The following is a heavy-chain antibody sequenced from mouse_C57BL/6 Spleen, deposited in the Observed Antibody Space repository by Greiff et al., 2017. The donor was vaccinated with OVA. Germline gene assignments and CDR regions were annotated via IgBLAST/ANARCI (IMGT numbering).Heavy chain of an antibody. J-gene: IGHJ2*01. V-gene: IGHV1-84*01. CDR1: GYTFTDYY. CDR2: IYPGSGNT. D-gene: IGHD2-3*01. CDR3: ARSMDGYYVNYFDY. Sequence: QVQLQQSGPALVKPGASVKISCKASGYTFTDYYINWVQQRPGQGLAWLGWIYPGSGNTKSNAKFKGNATLTVDTSSSTAYMQISSLTSEDSAVYVCARSMDGYYVNYFDYWGQGTTLTVSS.